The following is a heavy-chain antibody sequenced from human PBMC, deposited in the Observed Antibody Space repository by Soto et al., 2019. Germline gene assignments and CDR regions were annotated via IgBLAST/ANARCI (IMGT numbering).Heavy chain of an antibody. D-gene: IGHD5-18*01. V-gene: IGHV1-3*01. CDR3: AKSPEIVYNYGFDVDY. CDR1: GYTFTKYA. CDR2: INAGNGNT. J-gene: IGHJ4*02. Sequence: QVQLVQSGAEVKKPGASVKVSCKASGYTFTKYAMHGVRQAPGQRLEWMRWINAGNGNTKYSQKFQGRVTITSDTSASTAYMELSRLRSEATAVYYCAKSPEIVYNYGFDVDYWGQGTLVTVSS.